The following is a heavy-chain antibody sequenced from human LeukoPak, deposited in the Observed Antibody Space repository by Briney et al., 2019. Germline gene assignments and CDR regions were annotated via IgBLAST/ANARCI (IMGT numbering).Heavy chain of an antibody. Sequence: PGGSLRFSCAASGFTVSSNFMSWVRQAPGKGLEWVSVILTAGKTYYADSVKGRFTISRDDSKNTLYLQMNSPRADDTAVYYCAKCSTSAYTTGWCNWIDPWGQGTLVTVSS. D-gene: IGHD6-19*01. V-gene: IGHV3-53*01. CDR3: AKCSTSAYTTGWCNWIDP. J-gene: IGHJ5*02. CDR2: ILTAGKT. CDR1: GFTVSSNF.